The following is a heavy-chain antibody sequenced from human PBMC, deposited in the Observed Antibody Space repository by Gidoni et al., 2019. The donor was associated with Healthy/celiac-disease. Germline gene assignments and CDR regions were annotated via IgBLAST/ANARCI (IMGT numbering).Heavy chain of an antibody. Sequence: QVQLQESGPGLVKPSQTLSLTCTVSGGPISSGGYYWSWIRQHPGKGLEWIGYIYYSGNTYYNPSLKSRVTISVDTSKNQFSLKLSSVTAADTAVYYCARVPYYYGSGSPVDYWGQGTLVTVSS. CDR2: IYYSGNT. V-gene: IGHV4-31*03. CDR3: ARVPYYYGSGSPVDY. J-gene: IGHJ4*02. D-gene: IGHD3-10*01. CDR1: GGPISSGGYY.